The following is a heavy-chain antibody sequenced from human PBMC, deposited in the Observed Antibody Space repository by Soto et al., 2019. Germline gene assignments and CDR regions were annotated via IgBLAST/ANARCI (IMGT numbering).Heavy chain of an antibody. V-gene: IGHV4-59*01. D-gene: IGHD6-6*01. CDR3: AREGGQQPVRWFDP. Sequence: SETLSLTCTVSGGSISSYYWSWIRQPPGKGLEWIGYIYYSGSTNYNPSLKSRVTISVDTSKNQFSLKLSSVTAADTAVYYCAREGGQQPVRWFDPWGQGTLVTVSS. J-gene: IGHJ5*02. CDR2: IYYSGST. CDR1: GGSISSYY.